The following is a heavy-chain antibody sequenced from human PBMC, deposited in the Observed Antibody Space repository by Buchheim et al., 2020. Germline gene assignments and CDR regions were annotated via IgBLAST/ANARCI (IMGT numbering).Heavy chain of an antibody. V-gene: IGHV3-7*01. D-gene: IGHD6-13*01. CDR1: GFTFSSYW. CDR2: IKQDGSEK. CDR3: ARVIAAAGYYYYGMDV. Sequence: EVQLVESGGGLVQPGGSLRLSCAASGFTFSSYWMSWVRQAPGKGLEWVANIKQDGSEKYYVDSVKGRFTISSDNAKNSLYLQMNSLRAEDTAVYYCARVIAAAGYYYYGMDVWGQGTT. J-gene: IGHJ6*02.